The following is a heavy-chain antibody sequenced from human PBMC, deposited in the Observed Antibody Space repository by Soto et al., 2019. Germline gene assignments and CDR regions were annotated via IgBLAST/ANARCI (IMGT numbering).Heavy chain of an antibody. CDR1: GYSFSSYD. J-gene: IGHJ4*02. V-gene: IGHV1-8*01. CDR3: ARRYCGGDCPLGY. CDR2: MNPNSGNT. D-gene: IGHD2-21*02. Sequence: QVQLVQSGAEVKKPGASVKVYCKASGYSFSSYDINWVRQATGQGLEWMGWMNPNSGNTGYARKVQGRVTMTRDTSISTAYMELNSLRSEDTAVYYCARRYCGGDCPLGYWGQGTLVTVSS.